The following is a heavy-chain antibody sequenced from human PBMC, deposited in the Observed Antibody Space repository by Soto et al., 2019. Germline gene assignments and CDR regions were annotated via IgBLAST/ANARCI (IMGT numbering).Heavy chain of an antibody. CDR2: IIPIFGTA. J-gene: IGHJ6*02. Sequence: SVKVSCKASGGTFSSYAISWVRQAPGQGLEWMGRIIPIFGTANYAQKFQGRVTITADESTSTAYMELSSLRSEDTAVYYCARARVSTSIAARLAYYYGMDVWGQGTTVTVSS. CDR3: ARARVSTSIAARLAYYYGMDV. V-gene: IGHV1-69*13. D-gene: IGHD6-6*01. CDR1: GGTFSSYA.